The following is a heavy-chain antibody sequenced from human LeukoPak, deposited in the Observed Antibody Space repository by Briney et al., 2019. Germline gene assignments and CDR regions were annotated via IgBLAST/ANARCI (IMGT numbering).Heavy chain of an antibody. CDR1: GYPLTTYY. J-gene: IGHJ4*02. Sequence: ASVKVSCKAPGYPLTTYYMHWVRQAPGQGLEWVGIINPSGGSTNYAQRFQGRVTMTRDTSTSTVYMELSSLRSEDTAVYYCARESMIARERKFDYWGQGTLVTVSS. V-gene: IGHV1-46*01. CDR3: ARESMIARERKFDY. CDR2: INPSGGST. D-gene: IGHD3-22*01.